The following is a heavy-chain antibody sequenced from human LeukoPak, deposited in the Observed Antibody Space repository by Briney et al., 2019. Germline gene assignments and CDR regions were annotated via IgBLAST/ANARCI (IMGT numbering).Heavy chain of an antibody. CDR2: ITSSSSTI. CDR1: GFTFSDHR. Sequence: GGSLRLSCAASGFTFSDHRMSWVRQAPGKGLEWISYITSSSSTIYYTDSVKGRFTISRDNAKNSLYLQMNSLRAEDTAVYYCAKDIEKQTSNYYYYGMDVWGQGTTVTVSS. V-gene: IGHV3-48*04. D-gene: IGHD5-24*01. CDR3: AKDIEKQTSNYYYYGMDV. J-gene: IGHJ6*02.